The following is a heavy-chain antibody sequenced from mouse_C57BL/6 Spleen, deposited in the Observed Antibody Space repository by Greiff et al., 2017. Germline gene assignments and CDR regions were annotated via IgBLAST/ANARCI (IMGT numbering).Heavy chain of an antibody. CDR3: ARMTSVVAGYYFDY. D-gene: IGHD1-1*01. V-gene: IGHV14-2*01. J-gene: IGHJ2*02. CDR2: IDPEDGET. CDR1: GFNIKDYY. Sequence: EVQRVESGAELVKPGASVKLSCTASGFNIKDYYMHWVKQRTEQGLEWIGRIDPEDGETKYAPKFQGKATITADTSSNTAYLQLSSLTSEDTAVYYCARMTSVVAGYYFDYWGQGTSLTVSS.